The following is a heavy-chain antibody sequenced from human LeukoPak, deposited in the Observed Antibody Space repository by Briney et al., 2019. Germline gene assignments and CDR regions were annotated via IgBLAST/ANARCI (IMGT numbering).Heavy chain of an antibody. Sequence: GGSLRLSCAASGFTFSSYGMHWVRQAPGKGLEWVAVIWYGGSNKYYADSVKGRFTISRDNSKNTVFLQMNSLRAEDTAVYYCAILDYYDTSGLDYWGQGTLVTVSS. CDR2: IWYGGSNK. V-gene: IGHV3-33*08. D-gene: IGHD3-22*01. CDR1: GFTFSSYG. CDR3: AILDYYDTSGLDY. J-gene: IGHJ4*02.